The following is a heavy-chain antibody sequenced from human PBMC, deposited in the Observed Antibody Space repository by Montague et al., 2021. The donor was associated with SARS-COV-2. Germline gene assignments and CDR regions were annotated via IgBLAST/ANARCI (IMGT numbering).Heavy chain of an antibody. CDR3: ARGAYHDLYYYYHGMDV. CDR2: TYYRSQWYE. V-gene: IGHV6-1*01. CDR1: GDSVSSKSAA. J-gene: IGHJ6*02. D-gene: IGHD2-2*01. Sequence: CAISGDSVSSKSAAWNWIRQSPSRGLEWLGRTYYRSQWYEDYVVFVKGRITIKPDTSKNQFSLHLESVSPDDTALYYCARGAYHDLYYYYHGMDVWGRGTTVSVSS.